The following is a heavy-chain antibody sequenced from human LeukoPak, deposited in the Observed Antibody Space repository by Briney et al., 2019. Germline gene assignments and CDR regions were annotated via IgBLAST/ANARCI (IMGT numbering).Heavy chain of an antibody. CDR2: VRYDGNEN. CDR1: GFTFSDQW. D-gene: IGHD1-14*01. V-gene: IGHV3-7*01. J-gene: IGHJ6*02. CDR3: ARDRRRGAAGYGLDV. Sequence: GGSLRLSCVASGFTFSDQWMSWVRQAPGKGLECVASVRYDGNENYYMESVKGRFTSSRDHAKNSLYLQIDSLRAEDTAPYFCARDRRRGAAGYGLDVWGQVTTVTASS.